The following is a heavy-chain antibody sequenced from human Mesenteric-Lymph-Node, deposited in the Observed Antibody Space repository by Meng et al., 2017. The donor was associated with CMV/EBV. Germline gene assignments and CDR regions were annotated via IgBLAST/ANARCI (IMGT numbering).Heavy chain of an antibody. Sequence: GESLKISCAASGFTFSDYPMHWVRQAPGEGLEWVAVIPYDGSNKYYADSVEGRFTVSRDNSKNTLYLQMNSLRAEDTAVYFCARDTYCSSTDCYSRGYFDYWGQGSLVTVSS. V-gene: IGHV3-30-3*01. J-gene: IGHJ4*02. CDR2: IPYDGSNK. CDR1: GFTFSDYP. CDR3: ARDTYCSSTDCYSRGYFDY. D-gene: IGHD2-2*02.